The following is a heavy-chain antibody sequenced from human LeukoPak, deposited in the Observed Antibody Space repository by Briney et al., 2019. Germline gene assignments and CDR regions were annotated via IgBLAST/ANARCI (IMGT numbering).Heavy chain of an antibody. D-gene: IGHD6-6*01. CDR1: GASISPDY. CDR2: IYYTGGT. V-gene: IGHV4-59*01. CDR3: ARRYSSSSLWAY. Sequence: SETLSLTCTVSGASISPDYWSWIRQPPGQGLEFIGYIYYTGGTNYNPSLKSRVTISVDTSKNQFSLKLISVTAADTAVYYCARRYSSSSLWAYWGQGTLVTVSS. J-gene: IGHJ4*02.